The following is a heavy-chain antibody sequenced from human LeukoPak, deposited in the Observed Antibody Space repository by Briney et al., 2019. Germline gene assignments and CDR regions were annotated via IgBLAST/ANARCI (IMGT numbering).Heavy chain of an antibody. CDR2: LFHSGII. CDR3: ARATRPRGDFDY. J-gene: IGHJ4*02. Sequence: PSETLSLTCTVSGGSISSSSYYWGWIRQPPGKGLEWIGSLFHSGIIYYTPSLKSRVTTSVDTSNNRFSLKLMSVTAADTAVYYCARATRPRGDFDYWGQGTLVTVSS. D-gene: IGHD6-6*01. V-gene: IGHV4-39*07. CDR1: GGSISSSSYY.